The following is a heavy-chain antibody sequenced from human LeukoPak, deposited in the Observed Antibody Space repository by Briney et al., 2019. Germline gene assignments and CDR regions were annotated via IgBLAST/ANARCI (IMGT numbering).Heavy chain of an antibody. V-gene: IGHV5-51*01. CDR1: GYISTSYW. CDR2: IYPSDSDT. J-gene: IGHJ4*02. D-gene: IGHD1-26*01. CDR3: ARLSPGVGATAEY. Sequence: GESLKISCNSSGYISTSYWIGWVRQMPGKGLEWMGIIYPSDSDTRYNPSFQGQVTISADRSISTTSLQWRSLKASDTATYYCARLSPGVGATAEYWGQGTLVTVSS.